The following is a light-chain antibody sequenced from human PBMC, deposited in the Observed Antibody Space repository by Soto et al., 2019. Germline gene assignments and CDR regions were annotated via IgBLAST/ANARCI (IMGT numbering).Light chain of an antibody. CDR1: SGHSSYA. CDR3: QTWDTGARVV. Sequence: QTVVTQSPSASASLGASVKLTCTLSSGHSSYAIAWHQQQPEKGPRYLMKLSSDGSHSKGDGIPDRFSGSSSGAERYLTISSLQSEDEADYYCQTWDTGARVVFGGATKLTVL. CDR2: LSSDGSH. J-gene: IGLJ2*01. V-gene: IGLV4-69*01.